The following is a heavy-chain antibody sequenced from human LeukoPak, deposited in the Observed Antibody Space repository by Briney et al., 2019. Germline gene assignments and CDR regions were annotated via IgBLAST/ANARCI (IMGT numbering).Heavy chain of an antibody. V-gene: IGHV3-30*04. CDR3: ARGFCSSTSCPAYP. CDR2: ISYDGSNK. J-gene: IGHJ5*02. Sequence: QPGRSLRLSCAASGFTFSSCAMHWVRQAPGKGLEWVAVISYDGSNKYYADSVKGRFTISRDNSKNTLYLQMNSLRAEDTAVYYCARGFCSSTSCPAYPWGQGTLVTVSS. D-gene: IGHD2-2*01. CDR1: GFTFSSCA.